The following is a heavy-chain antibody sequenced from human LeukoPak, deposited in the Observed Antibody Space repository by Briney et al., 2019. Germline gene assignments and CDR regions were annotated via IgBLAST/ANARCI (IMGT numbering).Heavy chain of an antibody. CDR3: AIWTSGNY. D-gene: IGHD1-1*01. CDR1: EFIFDRSW. Sequence: GGSLRLSCAASEFIFDRSWVNWVRQAPGKGLERVANMDPSGSQKRYVDSVKGRFTISKDNPGTSLYLDMYGLRAEDTAKYYCAIWTSGNYWGQGTLVTVSS. V-gene: IGHV3-7*01. CDR2: MDPSGSQK. J-gene: IGHJ4*02.